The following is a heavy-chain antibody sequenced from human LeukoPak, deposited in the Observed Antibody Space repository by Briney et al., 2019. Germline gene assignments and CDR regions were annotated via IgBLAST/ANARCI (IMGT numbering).Heavy chain of an antibody. Sequence: SETLSLTCTVSGGSISTYYWSWVRQPPGKGLEWIGYINYSGRTNANSSLKSRVVISVDTSKNQFSLRLSSVTAADTAVYYCASYLSSSWFYAFDIWGQGTMVTVSS. J-gene: IGHJ3*02. V-gene: IGHV4-59*01. D-gene: IGHD6-13*01. CDR3: ASYLSSSWFYAFDI. CDR2: INYSGRT. CDR1: GGSISTYY.